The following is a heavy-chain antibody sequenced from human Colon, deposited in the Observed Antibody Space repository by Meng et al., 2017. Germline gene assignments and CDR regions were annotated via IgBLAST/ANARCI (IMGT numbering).Heavy chain of an antibody. CDR3: AGVVTAIVY. J-gene: IGHJ4*02. D-gene: IGHD2-21*02. CDR2: IYSDGST. V-gene: IGHV3-66*02. Sequence: GESLKISCAASGFSVSSNYMTWVRQAPGKGLEWVSLIYSDGSTDYADSVKGRFTISRDNSKNTLYLQMNSLRPEDTAVYYCAGVVTAIVYWGQGTLVTVSS. CDR1: GFSVSSNY.